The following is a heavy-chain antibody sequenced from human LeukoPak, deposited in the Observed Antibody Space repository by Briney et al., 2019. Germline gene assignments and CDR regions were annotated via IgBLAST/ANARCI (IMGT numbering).Heavy chain of an antibody. V-gene: IGHV4-34*01. J-gene: IGHJ6*04. CDR1: GASFSGYY. D-gene: IGHD5-12*01. CDR2: INHSGST. Sequence: SETLSLTCAVYGASFSGYYWSWIRQPPGKGLEWNGEINHSGSTNYNPSLKSRVTISVDTSKNQFSLKLSSVTAADTAVYYCARGRKWLRLYYYYGMDVWGKGTTVTVSS. CDR3: ARGRKWLRLYYYYGMDV.